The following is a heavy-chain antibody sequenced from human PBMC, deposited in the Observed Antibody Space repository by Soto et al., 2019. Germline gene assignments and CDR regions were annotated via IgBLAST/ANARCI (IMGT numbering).Heavy chain of an antibody. CDR2: ISSSSSTI. CDR3: ARDHTPDLRGYNWFDP. Sequence: GGSLRLSCAASGFTFSSYSMNWVRQAPGKGLEWVSYISSSSSTIYYADSVKGRFTISRDNAKNSLYLQMNSLRAEDTAVYYCARDHTPDLRGYNWFDPWGQGTLVTVSS. V-gene: IGHV3-48*01. J-gene: IGHJ5*02. D-gene: IGHD3-3*01. CDR1: GFTFSSYS.